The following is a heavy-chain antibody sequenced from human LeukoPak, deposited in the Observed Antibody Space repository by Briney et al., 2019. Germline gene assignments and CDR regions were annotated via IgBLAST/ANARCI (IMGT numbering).Heavy chain of an antibody. D-gene: IGHD1-26*01. CDR1: GFTFSSYG. J-gene: IGHJ3*02. Sequence: GGSLRLSCAASGFTFSSYGMHWVRQAPGKGLEWVAVISYDGSNKYYADSVKGRFTISRDNSKNTLYLQMNSLRAEDTAVYYCAKDSGSSYAFDIWGQGTMVTVSS. CDR3: AKDSGSSYAFDI. V-gene: IGHV3-30*18. CDR2: ISYDGSNK.